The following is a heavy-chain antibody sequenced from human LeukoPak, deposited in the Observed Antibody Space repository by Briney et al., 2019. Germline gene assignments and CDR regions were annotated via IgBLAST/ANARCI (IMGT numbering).Heavy chain of an antibody. D-gene: IGHD5-18*01. CDR3: ARRIGYSYGLAFDY. CDR1: GGSFSGYY. V-gene: IGHV4-59*08. Sequence: SETLSLTCAVYGGSFSGYYWSWIRQPPGKGLEWIGYIYYSGSTNYNPSLKSRVTISVDTSKNQFSLKLSSVTAADTAVYYCARRIGYSYGLAFDYWGQGTLVTVSS. CDR2: IYYSGST. J-gene: IGHJ4*02.